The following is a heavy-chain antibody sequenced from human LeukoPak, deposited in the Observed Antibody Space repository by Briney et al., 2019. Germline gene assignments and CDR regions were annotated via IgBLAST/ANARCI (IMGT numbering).Heavy chain of an antibody. J-gene: IGHJ5*02. CDR2: IYHSGST. Sequence: SGTLSLTCAVSGGSISSSNWWSWVRQPPGKGLEWIGEIYHSGSTNYNPSLKSRVTISVDTSKNQFSLKLSSVTAADTAVYYCAKSMGAAAGLFDPWGQGTLVTVSS. D-gene: IGHD6-13*01. CDR3: AKSMGAAAGLFDP. CDR1: GGSISSSNW. V-gene: IGHV4-4*02.